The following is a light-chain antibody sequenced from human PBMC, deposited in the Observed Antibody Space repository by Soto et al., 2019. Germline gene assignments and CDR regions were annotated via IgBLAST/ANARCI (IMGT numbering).Light chain of an antibody. J-gene: IGKJ4*01. CDR2: AAS. Sequence: DIQMTQSPSSLSASVGDRVTITCRASQAIRNALGWYQQQPGKAPKRLINAASNLQTGVPSRFSGSGSETEFTLTISFLQPDDFATYYCQQYNSYSPPTFGGGTKVDIK. V-gene: IGKV1-17*01. CDR3: QQYNSYSPPT. CDR1: QAIRNA.